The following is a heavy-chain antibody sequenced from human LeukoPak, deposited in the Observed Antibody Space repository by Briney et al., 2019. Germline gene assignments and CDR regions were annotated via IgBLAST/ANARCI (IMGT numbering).Heavy chain of an antibody. D-gene: IGHD6-19*01. CDR1: GYTFTSYA. Sequence: SVKVSCKASGYTFTSYAISWVRQAPGQGLEWMGGIIPIFGTANYAQKFQGRVTITADESTSTAYMELSSLRSEDTAVYYCARNRVSGAELDAFDIWGQGTMVTVSS. CDR2: IIPIFGTA. J-gene: IGHJ3*02. CDR3: ARNRVSGAELDAFDI. V-gene: IGHV1-69*13.